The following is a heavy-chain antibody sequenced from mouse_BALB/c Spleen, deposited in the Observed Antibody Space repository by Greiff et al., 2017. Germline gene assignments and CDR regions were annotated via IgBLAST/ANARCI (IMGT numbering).Heavy chain of an antibody. CDR2: IDPANGNT. J-gene: IGHJ2*01. CDR1: GFNFTDTY. Sequence: EVQLQQSGAELVKPGASVKLSCTASGFNFTDTYMHWVKQRPEQGLEWIGRIDPANGNTKYDPKFQGKATITTDTSSNTAYLQLSSLTSEDTAVYYCARSTLYYRDEDYWGQGTTLTVSS. D-gene: IGHD2-14*01. V-gene: IGHV14-3*02. CDR3: ARSTLYYRDEDY.